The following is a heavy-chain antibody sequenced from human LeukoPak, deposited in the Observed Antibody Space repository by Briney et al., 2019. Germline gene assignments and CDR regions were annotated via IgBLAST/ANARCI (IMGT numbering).Heavy chain of an antibody. D-gene: IGHD2-15*01. CDR1: GGSISSYY. J-gene: IGHJ6*02. V-gene: IGHV4-59*01. CDR3: ARVGGSNYYYYGMDV. CDR2: IYYSGST. Sequence: SETLSLTCTVSGGSISSYYWSWIRQPPGKGLEWIGYIYYSGSTNYNPPLKSRVTISVDTSKNQFSLKLSSVIAADTAMYYCARVGGSNYYYYGMDVWGQGTTVTVSS.